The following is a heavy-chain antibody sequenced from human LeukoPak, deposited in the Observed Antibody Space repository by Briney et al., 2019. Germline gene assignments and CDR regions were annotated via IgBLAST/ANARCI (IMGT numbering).Heavy chain of an antibody. CDR1: GYTFTSYG. CDR3: ARDWACSRTIRPSYYYDGMDV. D-gene: IGHD2-2*01. J-gene: IGHJ6*02. CDR2: ISAYNGNT. Sequence: ASVKVSCKASGYTFTSYGISWVRQAPGQGLEWMGWISAYNGNTNYAQKLQGRVTMTTDTSTSTAYMELRSLRSDDTAVYYCARDWACSRTIRPSYYYDGMDVWGQGTTVTVSS. V-gene: IGHV1-18*01.